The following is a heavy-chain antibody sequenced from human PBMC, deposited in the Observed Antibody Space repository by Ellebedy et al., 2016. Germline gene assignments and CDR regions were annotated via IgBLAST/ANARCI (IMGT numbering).Heavy chain of an antibody. Sequence: GGSLRLSXAASGFTFKTYALSWVRQAPGEGLEWVSTLSGSGPKTYYADSVQGRFTISRDNSKSTLYLQMNSLRAEDTAVYYCAKHETGGDYYFDLWGRGTLVTVSS. CDR1: GFTFKTYA. CDR3: AKHETGGDYYFDL. D-gene: IGHD2-21*01. V-gene: IGHV3-23*01. CDR2: LSGSGPKT. J-gene: IGHJ2*01.